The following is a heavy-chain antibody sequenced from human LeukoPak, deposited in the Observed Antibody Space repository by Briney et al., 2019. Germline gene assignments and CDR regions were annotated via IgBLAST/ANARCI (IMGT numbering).Heavy chain of an antibody. CDR2: IYPGDSDT. J-gene: IGHJ4*02. V-gene: IGHV5-51*01. D-gene: IGHD1-14*01. CDR1: GYSFTNYW. Sequence: GESLKISCQGSGYSFTNYWIGWVRPMPGKGLEWMGIIYPGDSDTKYSPSFQGQVTISADKSITTAYLQWSSLEASDTAIYYCARSHTLDRITKYYFDFWGQGTLVTVSS. CDR3: ARSHTLDRITKYYFDF.